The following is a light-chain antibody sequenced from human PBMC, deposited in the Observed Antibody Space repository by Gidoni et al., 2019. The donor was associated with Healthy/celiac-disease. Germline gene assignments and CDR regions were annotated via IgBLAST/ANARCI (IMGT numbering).Light chain of an antibody. J-gene: IGLJ2*01. Sequence: SYELTQPPSVSVSPGQTASITRSGDKLGDKYACWYQQKPGQSPVLVIYQDSKRPSGIPERFSGSNSGNTATLTISGTQAMDEADYYCQAWDSSFHVVFGGGTKLTVL. CDR2: QDS. CDR3: QAWDSSFHVV. V-gene: IGLV3-1*01. CDR1: KLGDKY.